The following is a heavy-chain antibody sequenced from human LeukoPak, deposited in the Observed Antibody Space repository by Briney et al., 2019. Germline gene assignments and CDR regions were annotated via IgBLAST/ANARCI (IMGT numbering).Heavy chain of an antibody. CDR2: IWFDGTNK. J-gene: IGHJ4*02. CDR1: GFTFSNAW. Sequence: GASLRLSCAASGFTFSNAWMSWVRQAPGTGLELVAVIWFDGTNKYYGDSVRGRFTISRDNSKNRLYLQMNSLRAEDTAVYYCAKAPGSGWHDPWYLDYWGQGTPVTVSS. D-gene: IGHD6-19*01. V-gene: IGHV3-33*08. CDR3: AKAPGSGWHDPWYLDY.